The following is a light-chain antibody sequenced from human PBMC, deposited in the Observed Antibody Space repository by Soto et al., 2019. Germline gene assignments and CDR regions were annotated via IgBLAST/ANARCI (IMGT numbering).Light chain of an antibody. V-gene: IGKV3-20*01. Sequence: PGEIATLSCRFNHFTNGKYVAWYQQRHGLPPRLLVYGASKRAPGIPDRFRGSGSGSEFTLTISAVEPEDFAVYFCQHFGSSPPVTFGQGTRLEIK. CDR3: QHFGSSPPVT. CDR2: GAS. J-gene: IGKJ5*01. CDR1: HFTNGKY.